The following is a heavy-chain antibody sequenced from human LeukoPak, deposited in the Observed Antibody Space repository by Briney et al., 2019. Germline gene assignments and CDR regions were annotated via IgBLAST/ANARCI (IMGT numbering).Heavy chain of an antibody. J-gene: IGHJ3*02. CDR3: ARGWARDGFNI. D-gene: IGHD6-13*01. CDR1: GDSVYTNA. Sequence: SQTLSLTCVISGDSVYTNAWNWVRQTPSGGLECLGRVFYSSRWHNEYAESVKSRISINPDTSKNQFSLQLNSVTPDDTAVYYCARGWARDGFNIWSQGTMVTVSS. CDR2: VFYSSRWHN. V-gene: IGHV6-1*01.